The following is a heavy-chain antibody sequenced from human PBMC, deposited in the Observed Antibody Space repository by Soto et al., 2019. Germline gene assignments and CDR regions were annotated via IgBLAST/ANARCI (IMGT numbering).Heavy chain of an antibody. V-gene: IGHV4-30-2*01. D-gene: IGHD7-27*01. CDR2: IYHGVST. Sequence: SETLSLTCAVSGGSISSGGYSWSWIRQPPGKGLEWIGYIYHGVSTYYNPSLKSRVTISVDRSKNQFSLKLSSVTAADTAVYYCARVPGPWGQGTLVTVSS. CDR1: GGSISSGGYS. J-gene: IGHJ5*02. CDR3: ARVPGP.